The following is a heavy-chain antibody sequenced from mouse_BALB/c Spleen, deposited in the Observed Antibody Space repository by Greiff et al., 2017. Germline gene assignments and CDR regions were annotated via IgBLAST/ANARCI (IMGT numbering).Heavy chain of an antibody. CDR1: GYTFTSYW. Sequence: QVQLKESGAELVKPGASVKLSCKTSGYTFTSYWIQWVKQRPGQDLGWIGEIFPGTGTTYYNEKFKGKATLTIDTSSSTAYMQLSSLTSEDSAVYFCVRRRYFDVWGAGTTVTVSS. J-gene: IGHJ1*01. V-gene: IGHV1S132*01. CDR2: IFPGTGTT. CDR3: VRRRYFDV.